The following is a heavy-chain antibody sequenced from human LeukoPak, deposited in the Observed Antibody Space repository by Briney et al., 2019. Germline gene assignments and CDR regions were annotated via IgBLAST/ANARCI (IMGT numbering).Heavy chain of an antibody. J-gene: IGHJ4*02. Sequence: ASVKVSCKVSGYTLTELSIHWVRQAPGKGLEWMGGFDPEEGETIHAQKFQGRVTMTEDTSTDTACMELSSLRSEDTAVYYCATGQQLVWEGFDYWGQGTLVTVSS. V-gene: IGHV1-24*01. CDR3: ATGQQLVWEGFDY. CDR1: GYTLTELS. D-gene: IGHD6-13*01. CDR2: FDPEEGET.